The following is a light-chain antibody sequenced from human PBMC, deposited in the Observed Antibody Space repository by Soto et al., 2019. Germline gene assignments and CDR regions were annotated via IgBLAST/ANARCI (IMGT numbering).Light chain of an antibody. V-gene: IGKV1-5*03. CDR1: QSVQTW. CDR3: QQYNNYFT. Sequence: GGRVTITCRASQSVQTWLAWFQQNPGKAPKLLIYKATTLETGVPSRFSGSGSETEFTLTISSLQPDDLGTYYCQQYNNYFTFGQGTKVDIK. CDR2: KAT. J-gene: IGKJ1*01.